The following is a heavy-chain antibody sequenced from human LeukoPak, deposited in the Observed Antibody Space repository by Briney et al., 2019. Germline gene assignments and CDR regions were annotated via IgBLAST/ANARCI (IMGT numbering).Heavy chain of an antibody. Sequence: SETLSLTCTVSGGSISSYYWGWIRQPPGKGLEWIGSIYYSGSTYYNPSLKSRVTISVDTSKNQFSLKLSSVTAADTAVYYCARLGAPYSSSSYYYYGMDVWGQGTTVTVSS. CDR2: IYYSGST. V-gene: IGHV4-39*01. CDR3: ARLGAPYSSSSYYYYGMDV. D-gene: IGHD6-6*01. CDR1: GGSISSYY. J-gene: IGHJ6*02.